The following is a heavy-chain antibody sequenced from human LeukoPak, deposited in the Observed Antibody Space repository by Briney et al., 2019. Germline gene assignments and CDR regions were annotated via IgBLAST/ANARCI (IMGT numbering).Heavy chain of an antibody. J-gene: IGHJ4*02. Sequence: PGGSLRLSCAASGFTFSSYSMNWVRQAPGKGLEWVSSISSSSSYIYYADSVKGRFTISRDNAKNSLYLQMNSLRAEDTAVYYCARVGENSITIFGVVISPPDYWGQGTLVTVSS. D-gene: IGHD3-3*01. CDR3: ARVGENSITIFGVVISPPDY. CDR1: GFTFSSYS. CDR2: ISSSSSYI. V-gene: IGHV3-21*01.